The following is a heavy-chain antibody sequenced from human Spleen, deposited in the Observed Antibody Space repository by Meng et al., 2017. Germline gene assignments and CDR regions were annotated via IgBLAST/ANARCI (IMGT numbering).Heavy chain of an antibody. J-gene: IGHJ6*02. Sequence: GESLKISCAASGFTFSDYYMSWIRQAPGKGLEWVSYISSSGSTIYYADSVKGRFTISRDNAKNSLYLQMNSLRAEDTAVYYCARGPDVGATTYYYYGMDVWGQGTTVTVSS. CDR3: ARGPDVGATTYYYYGMDV. D-gene: IGHD1-26*01. V-gene: IGHV3-11*01. CDR1: GFTFSDYY. CDR2: ISSSGSTI.